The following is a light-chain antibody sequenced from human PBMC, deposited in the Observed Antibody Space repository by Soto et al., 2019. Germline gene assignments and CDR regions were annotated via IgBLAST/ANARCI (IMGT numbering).Light chain of an antibody. CDR2: GAS. V-gene: IGKV3-20*01. J-gene: IGKJ5*01. CDR1: QSVSSSY. CDR3: QQYGGSPPVT. Sequence: EIVLTQSPGTLSLSPGERATLSCRASQSVSSSYLAWYQQKPGQAPRLLIYGASSRATGIPDRFSGSGSGTDFTLTISRLEPEDFGVYYCQQYGGSPPVTFGQGTRLEIK.